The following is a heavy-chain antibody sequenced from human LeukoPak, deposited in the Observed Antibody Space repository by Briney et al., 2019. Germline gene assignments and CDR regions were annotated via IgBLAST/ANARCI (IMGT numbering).Heavy chain of an antibody. CDR2: IYTSGST. D-gene: IGHD3-16*02. CDR3: ARGTGDYVWGSYHYYFDY. Sequence: SETLSLTRTVSGGSLSSYYWNWIRQPAGKGLEWIGRIYTSGSTNYNPSLKSRGTISVDTSKNQFSLKLSSVTAADTAVYYCARGTGDYVWGSYHYYFDYWGQGTLVTVSS. J-gene: IGHJ4*02. V-gene: IGHV4-4*07. CDR1: GGSLSSYY.